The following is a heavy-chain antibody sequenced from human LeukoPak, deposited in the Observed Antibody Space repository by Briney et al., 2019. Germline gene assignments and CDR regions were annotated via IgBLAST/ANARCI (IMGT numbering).Heavy chain of an antibody. CDR2: INPIFGTA. Sequence: SVKVSCKASGGTFSSYAISWVRQAPGQGLEWMGGINPIFGTANYAQKFQGRVTITTDESTSTAYMELSSLRSEDTAVYYCARGLQNYGGIEGDAFDIWGQGTMVTVSS. J-gene: IGHJ3*02. V-gene: IGHV1-69*05. CDR3: ARGLQNYGGIEGDAFDI. CDR1: GGTFSSYA. D-gene: IGHD2-21*01.